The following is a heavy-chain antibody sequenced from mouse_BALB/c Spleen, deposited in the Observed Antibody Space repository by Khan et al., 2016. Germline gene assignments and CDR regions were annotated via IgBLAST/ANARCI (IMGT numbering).Heavy chain of an antibody. Sequence: EVQLQESGGGLVQPGGSMKLSCVASGFTFSNYWMNWVRQSPEKGLEWVAEIRLKSNNYATHYAESVKGRFTISRDDSKSSVYLQMNNLRAEDTGIYCCTRGVRDYWGQGTTLTVSS. D-gene: IGHD2-14*01. V-gene: IGHV6-6*02. CDR1: GFTFSNYW. J-gene: IGHJ2*01. CDR3: TRGVRDY. CDR2: IRLKSNNYAT.